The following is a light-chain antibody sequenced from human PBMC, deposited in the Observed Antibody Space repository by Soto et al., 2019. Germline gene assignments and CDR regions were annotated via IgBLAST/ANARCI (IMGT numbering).Light chain of an antibody. V-gene: IGLV2-23*01. CDR1: SSDVGSYNL. CDR2: EGS. Sequence: QSVLTQPASVSGSPGQSITISCTGTSSDVGSYNLVSWYQQHPGKAPKLMIYEGSKRPSGVSNRFSGSKSGNTASLTISGLQAEDEADYYCCSYAGSRVFGGGTKPTVL. CDR3: CSYAGSRV. J-gene: IGLJ3*02.